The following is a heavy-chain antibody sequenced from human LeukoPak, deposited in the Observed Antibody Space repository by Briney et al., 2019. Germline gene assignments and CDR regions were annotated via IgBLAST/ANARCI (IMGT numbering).Heavy chain of an antibody. Sequence: GGSLRLSCAASGFSFSSYWMSWVRQPPGKGLEWVANINQDGSEKYHVDSVKGRFTISRDNAKNSLYLQMNSLRVEDTAVYYCARDDYCSGGHCHHYWGQGTLVTVSS. CDR1: GFSFSSYW. V-gene: IGHV3-7*01. CDR3: ARDDYCSGGHCHHY. D-gene: IGHD2-15*01. CDR2: INQDGSEK. J-gene: IGHJ4*02.